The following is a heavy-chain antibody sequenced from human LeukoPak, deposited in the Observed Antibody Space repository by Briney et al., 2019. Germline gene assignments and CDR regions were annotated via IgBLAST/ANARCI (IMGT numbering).Heavy chain of an antibody. Sequence: PSETLSLTCTVSGGSISSYYWSWIRQPPARGREGMGYIYYSGSTNYNPSLKSRVTISLDTSKNQFSLKLSSVTAADTAVYYCARVESDKWLSFDYWGQGTLVTVSS. D-gene: IGHD6-19*01. CDR3: ARVESDKWLSFDY. CDR2: IYYSGST. CDR1: GGSISSYY. J-gene: IGHJ4*02. V-gene: IGHV4-59*01.